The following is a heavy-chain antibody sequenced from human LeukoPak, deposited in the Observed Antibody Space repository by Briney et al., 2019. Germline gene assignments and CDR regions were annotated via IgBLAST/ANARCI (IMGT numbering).Heavy chain of an antibody. CDR1: GFTFSSYW. CDR2: ISEVGGEK. D-gene: IGHD4-17*01. V-gene: IGHV3-7*01. J-gene: IGHJ4*02. CDR3: ARDRLYGPPDY. Sequence: GGSLRLSCTASGFTFSSYWMSWVRQAPGKGLEWVASISEVGGEKYYVDSVKGRFTISRDNAKHSLYLQMNSLRAEDTAVYYCARDRLYGPPDYWGQGTLVTVSS.